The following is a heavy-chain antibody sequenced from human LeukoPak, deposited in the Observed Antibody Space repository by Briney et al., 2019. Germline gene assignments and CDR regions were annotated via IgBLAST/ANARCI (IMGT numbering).Heavy chain of an antibody. CDR1: GYSFSTYW. V-gene: IGHV5-51*01. Sequence: GESLKISCKGSGYSFSTYWIGWVRQMPGKGLEWMGIIYPGDSDTRYSPSFQGQVTISADRASSTAYLQWSSLKSSDTVMYYCARLGVGATYFDSWGQGTLVTVSS. D-gene: IGHD1-26*01. CDR2: IYPGDSDT. J-gene: IGHJ4*02. CDR3: ARLGVGATYFDS.